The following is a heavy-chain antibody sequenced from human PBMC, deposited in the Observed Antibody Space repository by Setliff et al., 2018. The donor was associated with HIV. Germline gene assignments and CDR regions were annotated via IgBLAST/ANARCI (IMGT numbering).Heavy chain of an antibody. CDR3: ATSDYGGNSGHFQL. D-gene: IGHD4-17*01. J-gene: IGHJ1*01. V-gene: IGHV5-51*01. Sequence: ESLKISCKGSRYSLSTYWIGWVRQMPGKGLEWMGIIYPGDSDTIYSPSFQGQVTISADKSISTAYLRWSSLKASDTAMYYCATSDYGGNSGHFQLWGQGTLVTVSS. CDR2: IYPGDSDT. CDR1: RYSLSTYW.